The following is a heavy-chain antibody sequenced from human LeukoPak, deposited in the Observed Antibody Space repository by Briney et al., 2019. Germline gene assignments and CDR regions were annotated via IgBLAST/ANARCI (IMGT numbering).Heavy chain of an antibody. D-gene: IGHD2-2*01. V-gene: IGHV3-11*04. Sequence: GGSLRLPCAASGFTFSDYYMSWIRQAPGKGLEWVSYISSSGSTIYYADSVKGRFTISRDNAKNSLYLQMNSLRAEDTAVYYCAGREYPNAFDIWGQGTMVTVSS. CDR2: ISSSGSTI. CDR3: AGREYPNAFDI. J-gene: IGHJ3*02. CDR1: GFTFSDYY.